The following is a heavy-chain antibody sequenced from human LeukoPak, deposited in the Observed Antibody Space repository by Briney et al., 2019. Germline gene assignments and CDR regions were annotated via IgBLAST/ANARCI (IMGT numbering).Heavy chain of an antibody. V-gene: IGHV4-59*08. Sequence: SETLSLTCTVSGGSISSYYWSWIRQPPGKGLEWIGYIYYSGSTNYNPSLKSRVTISVDTSKNQFSLKLSSVTAADTAVYYCASTTGTGPYYFDYWGQGTLATVSS. CDR1: GGSISSYY. J-gene: IGHJ4*02. CDR3: ASTTGTGPYYFDY. D-gene: IGHD1-1*01. CDR2: IYYSGST.